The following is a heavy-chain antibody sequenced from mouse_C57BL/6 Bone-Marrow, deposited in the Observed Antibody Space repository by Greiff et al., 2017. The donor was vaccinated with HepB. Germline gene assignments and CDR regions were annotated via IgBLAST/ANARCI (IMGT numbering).Heavy chain of an antibody. CDR3: ARISYYGSKGYYAMDY. CDR2: IWWDDDK. Sequence: QVTLKESGPGILQPSQTLSLTCSFSGFSLSTFGMGVGWIRQPSGKGLEWLVHIWWDDDKYYNPALKSRLTISKDTSKNQVFLKIANVDTADTATYYCARISYYGSKGYYAMDYWGQGTSVTVSS. V-gene: IGHV8-8*01. J-gene: IGHJ4*01. D-gene: IGHD1-1*01. CDR1: GFSLSTFGMG.